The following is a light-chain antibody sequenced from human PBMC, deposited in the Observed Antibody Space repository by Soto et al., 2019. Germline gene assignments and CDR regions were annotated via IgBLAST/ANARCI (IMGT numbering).Light chain of an antibody. CDR3: QSYDSSLSVV. V-gene: IGLV1-40*01. J-gene: IGLJ3*02. CDR1: NSNIGAGYD. CDR2: ANN. Sequence: QAVVTQSPSVSGAPGQRVTISCTGSNSNIGAGYDVHWYQHLPGTAPKLLIYANNNRPSGVPDRFSGSKSGTSASLAITGLQAEDEADYYCQSYDSSLSVVFGGGTQLTVL.